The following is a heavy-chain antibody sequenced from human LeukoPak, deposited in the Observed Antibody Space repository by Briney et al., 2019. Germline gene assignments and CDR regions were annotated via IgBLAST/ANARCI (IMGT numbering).Heavy chain of an antibody. CDR2: IIPILGIA. D-gene: IGHD6-13*01. CDR1: GGTFSSYA. J-gene: IGHJ4*02. CDR3: ARDGAAAGTGLDY. V-gene: IGHV1-69*04. Sequence: SVKVSCKASGGTFSSYAISWVRQAPGQGLEWMGRIIPILGIANYAQKFQGRVTITADKSTSTAYMELSSLRSEDTAVYYCARDGAAAGTGLDYWGQGTLVTVSS.